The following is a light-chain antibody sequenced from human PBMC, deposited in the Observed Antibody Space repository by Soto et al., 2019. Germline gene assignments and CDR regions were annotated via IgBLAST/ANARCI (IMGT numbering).Light chain of an antibody. CDR2: DAS. J-gene: IGKJ1*01. CDR1: QSVSSY. V-gene: IGKV3-11*01. Sequence: EIVFTHSPATLSFSPWERATLSFRASQSVSSYLAWYQQKPGQAPRLLIYDASNRATGIPARFSGSGSGTDFTLTISSLEPEDFAVYYCQQRSNWPPTFGQGTKVDIK. CDR3: QQRSNWPPT.